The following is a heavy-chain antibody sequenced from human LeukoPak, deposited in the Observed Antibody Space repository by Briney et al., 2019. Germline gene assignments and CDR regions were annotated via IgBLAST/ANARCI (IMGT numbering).Heavy chain of an antibody. CDR3: AKVYGSGSYSYFDY. J-gene: IGHJ4*02. D-gene: IGHD3-10*01. Sequence: GGSLRLSCAASGFTFSSYAMSWVRQAPGKGLEWVSAITGSGGSTYYADSVKGRFTISRDNSKNTLYLQMNSLRAEDTAVYYCAKVYGSGSYSYFDYWGQRTLVTVSS. CDR1: GFTFSSYA. V-gene: IGHV3-23*01. CDR2: ITGSGGST.